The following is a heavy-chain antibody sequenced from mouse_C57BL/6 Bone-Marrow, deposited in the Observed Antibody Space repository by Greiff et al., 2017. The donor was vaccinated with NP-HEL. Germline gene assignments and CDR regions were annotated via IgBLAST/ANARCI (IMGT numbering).Heavy chain of an antibody. CDR1: GFIIKEEW. V-gene: IGHV14-4*01. CDR3: GTSFAY. Sequence: RPGAPVKLSCTASGFIIKEEWMQRVKQRTEQGREWIGWIDTENGDTEYASKFQGKATITADTSSNTAYLQLSSLTSEDTAVYYCGTSFAYWGQGTLVTVSA. J-gene: IGHJ3*01. CDR2: IDTENGDT.